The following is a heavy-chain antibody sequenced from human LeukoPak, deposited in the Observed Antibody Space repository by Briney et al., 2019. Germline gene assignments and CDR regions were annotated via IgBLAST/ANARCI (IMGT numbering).Heavy chain of an antibody. Sequence: PGGSLRLSCAASGFTFSSYGMHWVRQAPGKGLEWVAFIRYDGSNKYYADSVKGRFTISRDNSKNTLYLQMNSLRAEDTAVYYCAKVQVGYCSSTSCYAPIDYWGQGTLVTVSS. CDR1: GFTFSSYG. D-gene: IGHD2-2*01. J-gene: IGHJ4*02. CDR2: IRYDGSNK. V-gene: IGHV3-30*02. CDR3: AKVQVGYCSSTSCYAPIDY.